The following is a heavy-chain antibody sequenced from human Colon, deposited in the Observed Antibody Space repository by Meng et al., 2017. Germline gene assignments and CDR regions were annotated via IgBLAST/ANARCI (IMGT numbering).Heavy chain of an antibody. CDR2: IYNSGSA. V-gene: IGHV4-31*02. CDR3: ARGRAGELYYFDY. J-gene: IGHJ4*02. Sequence: QVQLQESGPGLVKPSETLSLTRSVSGASITSGDYYWSWIRQPPGKGLEWIGYIYNSGSAYYNPSLKSRVTISVDTSKNQFSLKLSSVTAADTAVYYCARGRAGELYYFDYWGLGTLVTVSS. CDR1: GASITSGDYY. D-gene: IGHD6-13*01.